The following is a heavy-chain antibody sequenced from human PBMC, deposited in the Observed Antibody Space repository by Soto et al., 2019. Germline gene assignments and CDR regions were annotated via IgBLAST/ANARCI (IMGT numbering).Heavy chain of an antibody. D-gene: IGHD3-22*01. V-gene: IGHV1-46*01. CDR2: INPSGGST. CDR3: ARGNSRITMIVVVMNDAFDI. J-gene: IGHJ3*02. Sequence: ASVEVSCKASGYTFTSYYMHWVRQAPGQGLEWMGIINPSGGSTSYAQKFQGRVTMTRDTSTSTVYMELSSLRSEDTAVYYCARGNSRITMIVVVMNDAFDIWGQGTMVTVSS. CDR1: GYTFTSYY.